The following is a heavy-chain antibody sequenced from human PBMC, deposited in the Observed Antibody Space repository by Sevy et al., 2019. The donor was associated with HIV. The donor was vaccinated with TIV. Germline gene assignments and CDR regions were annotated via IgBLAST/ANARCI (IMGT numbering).Heavy chain of an antibody. CDR1: GDSMNTYY. CDR3: ATMVPGDNWFDP. CDR2: ILYSGST. J-gene: IGHJ5*02. D-gene: IGHD2-8*01. V-gene: IGHV4-59*01. Sequence: SESLSLTCTVTGDSMNTYYWAWIRQPPGKSLEWVGYILYSGSTEYSPSLKSRVTMALDKSKNEVSLRLSSVTTADTAVYYCATMVPGDNWFDPWGQGRRVTVSS.